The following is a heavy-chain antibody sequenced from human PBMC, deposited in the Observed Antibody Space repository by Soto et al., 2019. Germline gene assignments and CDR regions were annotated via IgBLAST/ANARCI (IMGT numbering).Heavy chain of an antibody. CDR1: GGSVSSGSYS. CDR2: IYYSGST. CDR3: ARESIRFMERTESSEIEL. J-gene: IGHJ4*02. V-gene: IGHV4-61*01. D-gene: IGHD3-16*01. Sequence: QVQLQESGPGLVKPSETLSLTCTVSGGSVSSGSYSWSWIRQPPGKGLEWIGYIYYSGSTNYNPSLKSRVTISVDTSKNQFSLKLSSVTAADTAVYYCARESIRFMERTESSEIELWGQGTLVTVSS.